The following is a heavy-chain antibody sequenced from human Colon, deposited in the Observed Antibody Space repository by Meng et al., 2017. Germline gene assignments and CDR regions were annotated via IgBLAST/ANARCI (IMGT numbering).Heavy chain of an antibody. J-gene: IGHJ4*02. D-gene: IGHD3-22*01. CDR2: IDRSGTT. Sequence: QVHLQGSGPGRVNPSETRSLTCPVSGYSISTAYYWGWIRQTPGKGLEWIASIDRSGTTYYNPSLESRVTISVDTSKNHFSLRLNSVTAADTAVYFCARTIYSSSVDYWGQGTLVTVSS. V-gene: IGHV4-38-2*01. CDR1: GYSISTAYY. CDR3: ARTIYSSSVDY.